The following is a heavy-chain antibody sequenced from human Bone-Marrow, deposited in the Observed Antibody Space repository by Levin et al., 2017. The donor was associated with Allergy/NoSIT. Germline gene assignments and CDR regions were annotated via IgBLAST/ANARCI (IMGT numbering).Heavy chain of an antibody. Sequence: ASVKVSCKALGYTFASYGVSWVRQAHGQGLEWMGWISAYNGNTKHAQNLQGRVTLTTDTSTTTAYMELRSLTSDATAVYYCATASGGDGDNYNYYHYYGMDVWGQGTPVTVS. J-gene: IGHJ6*02. CDR1: GYTFASYG. V-gene: IGHV1-18*01. CDR3: ATASGGDGDNYNYYHYYGMDV. D-gene: IGHD5-24*01. CDR2: ISAYNGNT.